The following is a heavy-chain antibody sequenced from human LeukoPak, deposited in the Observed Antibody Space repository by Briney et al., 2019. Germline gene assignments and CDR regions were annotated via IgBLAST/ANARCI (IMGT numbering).Heavy chain of an antibody. J-gene: IGHJ5*02. Sequence: ASVKVSCKVSGYTLTELSMHWVRQAPGKGLEWMGGFDPDDGETIYAQKFQGRVTMTEDTSTDTAYMELSSLRSEDTAVYYCARVPAAQPPDVWFDPWGQGTLVTVSS. CDR1: GYTLTELS. V-gene: IGHV1-24*01. D-gene: IGHD2-2*01. CDR2: FDPDDGET. CDR3: ARVPAAQPPDVWFDP.